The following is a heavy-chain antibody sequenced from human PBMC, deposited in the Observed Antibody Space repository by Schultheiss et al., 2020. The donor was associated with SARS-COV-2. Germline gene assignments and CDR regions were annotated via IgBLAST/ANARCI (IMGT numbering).Heavy chain of an antibody. CDR3: ARGGYYDRSSYYSHDY. V-gene: IGHV3-30*01. J-gene: IGHJ4*02. Sequence: GGSLRLSCAASGFTFSSYAMHWVRQAPGKGLEWVAVISYDGSNKYYAESVKGRFTISRDNSKNTASLQMDSLRADDTAVYFCARGGYYDRSSYYSHDYWGQGTLVTVSS. D-gene: IGHD3-22*01. CDR1: GFTFSSYA. CDR2: ISYDGSNK.